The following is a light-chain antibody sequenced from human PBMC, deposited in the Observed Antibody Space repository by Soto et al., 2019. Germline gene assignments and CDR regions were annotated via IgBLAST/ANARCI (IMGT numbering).Light chain of an antibody. CDR1: QSVSSN. CDR2: GAS. J-gene: IGKJ1*01. V-gene: IGKV3-15*01. Sequence: MTQSPSSVSASVGDRVTITCRASQSVSSNLAWYQQKPGQAPRLLIYGASTRATGIPARFSGSGSGTEFTLTISSLQSEDFAVYYCQQYNNWPPWTFGQGTKVEIK. CDR3: QQYNNWPPWT.